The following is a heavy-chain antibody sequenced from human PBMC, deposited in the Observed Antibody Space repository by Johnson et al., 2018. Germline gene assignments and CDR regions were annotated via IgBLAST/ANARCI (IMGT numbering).Heavy chain of an antibody. D-gene: IGHD5-18*01. CDR2: IRSKAYGGTT. CDR3: AKATDTAMVTLYYYYYYRDV. J-gene: IGHJ6*03. Sequence: VQLVESGGGLVKPGRSLRLSCTASGFTFGDYAMSWFRQAPGKGLEWVGFIRSKAYGGTTESAASVKGRFTISRDDSKSIAYLQMNSLKTEDTAVYYCAKATDTAMVTLYYYYYYRDVWGKGTTVTVSS. V-gene: IGHV3-49*05. CDR1: GFTFGDYA.